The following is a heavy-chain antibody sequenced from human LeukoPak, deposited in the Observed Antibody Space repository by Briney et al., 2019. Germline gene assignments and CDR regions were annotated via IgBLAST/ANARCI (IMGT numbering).Heavy chain of an antibody. V-gene: IGHV4-39*07. CDR3: ARDPTYYDFWSGYYNPSWFDP. Sequence: SETLSLTCTVSGGSISSSSYYWGWIRQPPGKGLEWIGSIYYSGSTYYNPSLKSRVTISVDTSKNQLSLKLSSVTAADTAVYYCARDPTYYDFWSGYYNPSWFDPWGQGTLVTVSS. CDR2: IYYSGST. CDR1: GGSISSSSYY. J-gene: IGHJ5*02. D-gene: IGHD3-3*01.